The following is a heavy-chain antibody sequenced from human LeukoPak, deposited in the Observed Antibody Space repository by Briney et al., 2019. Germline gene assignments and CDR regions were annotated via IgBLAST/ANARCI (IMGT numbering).Heavy chain of an antibody. CDR2: IWHDGNNT. J-gene: IGHJ3*02. D-gene: IGHD2-15*01. Sequence: PGGSLRLSCAASGFTFGSYGMHWVRQAPGKGLEWVAVIWHDGNNTFYADSVKGRFTISRDNSKNTLYLQMNSLRAEDTAVYYCARDGVNCSGAGCYSFFAFDIWGQGTMVTVSS. CDR1: GFTFGSYG. V-gene: IGHV3-33*01. CDR3: ARDGVNCSGAGCYSFFAFDI.